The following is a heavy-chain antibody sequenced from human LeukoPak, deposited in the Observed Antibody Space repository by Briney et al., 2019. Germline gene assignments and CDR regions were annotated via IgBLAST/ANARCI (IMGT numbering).Heavy chain of an antibody. CDR3: AKARGGRRTVVDY. CDR1: GFTFSSYA. Sequence: RPGGSLKLSCAASGFTFSSYAMSWVRQAPGKGLEWVSAISGSGGSTYYADSVKGRFTISRDNSKNTLYLQMNSLRAEDTAVYYYAKARGGRRTVVDYWGQGTLVTVSS. D-gene: IGHD2-15*01. CDR2: ISGSGGST. J-gene: IGHJ4*02. V-gene: IGHV3-23*01.